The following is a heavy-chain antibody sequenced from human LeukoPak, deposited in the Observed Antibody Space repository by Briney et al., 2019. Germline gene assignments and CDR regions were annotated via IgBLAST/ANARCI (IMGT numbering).Heavy chain of an antibody. V-gene: IGHV3-7*01. D-gene: IGHD5-12*01. Sequence: SGGSQRLSCAASGFTFSNYWMSWVRQAPGKGLEWVAHINQDGSEEHYMDSVKARFIISRDNAKNSLSLQMDSLRAEDTAVYYCVRDGGVSGYDLLDYWGQGTLVTVSS. CDR3: VRDGGVSGYDLLDY. CDR1: GFTFSNYW. J-gene: IGHJ4*02. CDR2: INQDGSEE.